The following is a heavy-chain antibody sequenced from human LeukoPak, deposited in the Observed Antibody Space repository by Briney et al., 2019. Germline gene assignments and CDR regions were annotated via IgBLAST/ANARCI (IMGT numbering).Heavy chain of an antibody. J-gene: IGHJ5*02. CDR1: GGSISSSNW. V-gene: IGHV4-4*02. Sequence: SETLSLTCAVSGGSISSSNWWSWVRQPPGKGLEWIGEIYHSGSTNYNPSLKSRVTISVDKSKNQFSLKLSSVTAADTAVYYCASAIYYYGSGSYCPSWGQGTLVTVSS. D-gene: IGHD3-10*01. CDR3: ASAIYYYGSGSYCPS. CDR2: IYHSGST.